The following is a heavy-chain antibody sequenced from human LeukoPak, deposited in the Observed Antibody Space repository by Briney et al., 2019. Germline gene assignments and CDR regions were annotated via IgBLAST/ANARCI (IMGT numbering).Heavy chain of an antibody. CDR3: ARVPSYYYDSRRGFDY. Sequence: SETLSLTCAVYGGSFSGYYWSWIRQPPGKGLEWIGEINHSGSTNYNPSLKSRVTISVDTSKNQFSLKLSSVTAADTAVYYCARVPSYYYDSRRGFDYWGQGTLVTVSS. D-gene: IGHD3-22*01. J-gene: IGHJ4*02. V-gene: IGHV4-34*01. CDR1: GGSFSGYY. CDR2: INHSGST.